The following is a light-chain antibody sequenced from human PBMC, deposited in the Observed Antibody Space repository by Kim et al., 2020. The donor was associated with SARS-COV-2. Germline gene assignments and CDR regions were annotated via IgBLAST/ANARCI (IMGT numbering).Light chain of an antibody. CDR3: QQSNNWPRT. Sequence: EIVMTQSPATLSVSPGEGATLSCRASQNINNNLAWYQHKPGQAPSLLIYTASTRATGIPARFSGSGSGTEFTLTISSLQSEDFGIYYCQQSNNWPRTFGLGTKVEIK. V-gene: IGKV3-15*01. CDR1: QNINNN. CDR2: TAS. J-gene: IGKJ1*01.